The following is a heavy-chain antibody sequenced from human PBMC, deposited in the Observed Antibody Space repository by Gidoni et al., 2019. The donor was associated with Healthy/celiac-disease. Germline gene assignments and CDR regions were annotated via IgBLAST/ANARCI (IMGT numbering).Heavy chain of an antibody. CDR2: IHYSGST. CDR3: AREHNDYGDSVFDY. Sequence: QYLTCTVSGGSISSGDYYWSWIRQPPGKGLEWIGYIHYSGSTYYNPSLKSRVTISVDTSKNQFSLKLSSVTAADTAVYYCAREHNDYGDSVFDYWGQGTLVTVSS. V-gene: IGHV4-30-4*01. D-gene: IGHD4-17*01. J-gene: IGHJ4*02. CDR1: GGSISSGDYY.